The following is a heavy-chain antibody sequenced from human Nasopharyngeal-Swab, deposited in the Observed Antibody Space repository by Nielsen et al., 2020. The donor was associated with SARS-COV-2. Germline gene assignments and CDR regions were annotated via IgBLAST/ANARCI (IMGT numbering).Heavy chain of an antibody. Sequence: GGSLRLSCAASGFTFSSYDMHWVRQATGKGLEWVSAIGTAGDTYYPGSVKSRFTISRENAKNSLYLQMNSLRAEDTAVYYCASGTVTLLHYWGQGTLVTVSS. J-gene: IGHJ4*02. D-gene: IGHD4-23*01. V-gene: IGHV3-13*01. CDR3: ASGTVTLLHY. CDR2: IGTAGDT. CDR1: GFTFSSYD.